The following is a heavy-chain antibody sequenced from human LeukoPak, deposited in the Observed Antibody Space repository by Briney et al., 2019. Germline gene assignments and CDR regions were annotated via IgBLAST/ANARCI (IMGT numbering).Heavy chain of an antibody. CDR3: AREGHWVVHGFYYYYMDV. CDR1: GFTSSNYA. CDR2: ISYDGRNE. J-gene: IGHJ6*03. V-gene: IGHV3-30*01. D-gene: IGHD2-15*01. Sequence: GGSLRLSCAASGFTSSNYAMHWVRQAPGKGLEWVSVISYDGRNEFYADSVKGRFTISRDNSKNTLDLQMNSLRAEDTAVYYCAREGHWVVHGFYYYYMDVWGKGTTVTVSS.